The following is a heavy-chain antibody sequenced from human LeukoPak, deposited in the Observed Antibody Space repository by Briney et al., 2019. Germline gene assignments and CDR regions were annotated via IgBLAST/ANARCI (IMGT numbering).Heavy chain of an antibody. Sequence: PSETLSLTCTASGGSIRSTSYYWGWIRQPPGRGLEWIGTIYYDGNTYYNPSLKSRVTIFVDTSKNQFSLNLSSVTAADTAVYYCARHDYGSSWYRRWFDCWGQGTLVTVAS. CDR3: ARHDYGSSWYRRWFDC. D-gene: IGHD6-13*01. J-gene: IGHJ5*01. CDR1: GGSIRSTSYY. V-gene: IGHV4-39*01. CDR2: IYYDGNT.